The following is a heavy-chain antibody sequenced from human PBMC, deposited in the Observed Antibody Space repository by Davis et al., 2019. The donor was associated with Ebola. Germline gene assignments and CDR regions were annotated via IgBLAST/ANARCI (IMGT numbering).Heavy chain of an antibody. CDR3: AREGSGAAFDI. V-gene: IGHV4-34*01. Sequence: SETLSLTCAVYGGSFSGYYWSWIRQPPGKGLEWIGEINHSGSTNYNPSLKSRVTISVDTSKNQFSLKLSSVTAADTAVYYCAREGSGAAFDIWSQGTMVTVSS. J-gene: IGHJ3*02. CDR1: GGSFSGYY. D-gene: IGHD3-10*01. CDR2: INHSGST.